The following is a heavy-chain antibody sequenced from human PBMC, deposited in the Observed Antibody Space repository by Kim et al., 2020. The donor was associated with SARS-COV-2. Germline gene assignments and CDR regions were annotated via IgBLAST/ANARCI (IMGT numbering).Heavy chain of an antibody. CDR2: IYPGDSDT. CDR3: ARGGYCSGGSCPTTDYYYGMDV. CDR1: GYSFTSYW. D-gene: IGHD2-15*01. Sequence: GESLKISCKGSGYSFTSYWIGWVRQMPGKGLEWMGIIYPGDSDTRYSPSFQGQVTISADKSISTAYLQWSSLKASDTAMYYCARGGYCSGGSCPTTDYYYGMDVGGQGTTVTVSS. J-gene: IGHJ6*02. V-gene: IGHV5-51*01.